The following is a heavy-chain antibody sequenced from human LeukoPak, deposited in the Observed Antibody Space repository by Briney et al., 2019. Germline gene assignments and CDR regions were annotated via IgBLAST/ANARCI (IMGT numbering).Heavy chain of an antibody. D-gene: IGHD3-3*01. J-gene: IGHJ6*02. CDR1: GFTFSSYA. CDR3: AKVPYDFWSGFPHWYYYGMDV. Sequence: PGGSLRLSCAASGFTFSSYAMSWVRQAPGKGLEWVSAISGSGGSTYYADSVKGRFTISRDNSKNTLYLQMNSLRAEDTVVYYCAKVPYDFWSGFPHWYYYGMDVWGQGTTVTVSS. CDR2: ISGSGGST. V-gene: IGHV3-23*01.